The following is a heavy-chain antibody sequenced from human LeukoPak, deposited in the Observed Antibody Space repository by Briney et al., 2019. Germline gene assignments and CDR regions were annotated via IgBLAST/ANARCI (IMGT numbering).Heavy chain of an antibody. V-gene: IGHV4-59*01. CDR3: ARMGHERNDAFDI. D-gene: IGHD3-16*01. J-gene: IGHJ3*02. CDR2: IYYSGST. CDR1: GGSISSYY. Sequence: SETLSLTCTVSGGSISSYYWSWIRQPPGKGPEWIGYIYYSGSTNYNPSLKSRVTISVDTSKNQFSLKLSSVTAADTAVYYCARMGHERNDAFDIWGQGTMVTVSS.